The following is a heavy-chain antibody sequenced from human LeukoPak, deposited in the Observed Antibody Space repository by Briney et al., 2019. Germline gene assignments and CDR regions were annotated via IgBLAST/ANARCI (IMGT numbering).Heavy chain of an antibody. CDR1: GFTVSSNY. Sequence: GGSLRLSCAASGFTVSSNYKSWVRQAPGKWLEWVPAIYSGGSTYYADSVKGRFTISRDNSNNTLYLQMNSPRAEDTAVYYCARDRGIIAAPHGMDVWGQGTTVTVSS. J-gene: IGHJ6*02. V-gene: IGHV3-66*01. CDR3: ARDRGIIAAPHGMDV. CDR2: IYSGGST. D-gene: IGHD6-25*01.